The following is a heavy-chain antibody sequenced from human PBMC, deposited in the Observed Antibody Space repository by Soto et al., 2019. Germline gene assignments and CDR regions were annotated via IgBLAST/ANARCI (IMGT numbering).Heavy chain of an antibody. CDR3: AGTTSHQWYYMDV. CDR1: GDSVSSKSAA. Sequence: PSKTLSLTCAISGDSVSSKSAAWNWFRLSPSRGLEWLARTYYRSRWYNDYAVSVRSRITVNPDTSKNQFSLQLTSVTPEDTAVYYCAGTTSHQWYYMDVWGKGTTVTVS. V-gene: IGHV6-1*01. CDR2: TYYRSRWYN. J-gene: IGHJ6*03. D-gene: IGHD1-7*01.